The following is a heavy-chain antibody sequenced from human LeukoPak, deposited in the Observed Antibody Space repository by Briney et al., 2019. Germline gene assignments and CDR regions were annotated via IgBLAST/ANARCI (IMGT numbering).Heavy chain of an antibody. V-gene: IGHV3-21*01. CDR2: ISSSGGHI. CDR3: ARGSSSWPYYYNLDV. J-gene: IGHJ6*02. Sequence: GGSLRLSCAASGLTFSSYAMNWVRQAPGKGLEWVSSISSSGGHIYYADSVKGRFTISRDNAKNSLYLQMNSLRAEDTAVYYCARGSSSWPYYYNLDVWGQGTTVTVS. CDR1: GLTFSSYA. D-gene: IGHD6-6*01.